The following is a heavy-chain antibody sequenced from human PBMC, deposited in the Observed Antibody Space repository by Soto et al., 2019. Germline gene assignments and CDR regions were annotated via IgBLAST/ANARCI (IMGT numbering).Heavy chain of an antibody. Sequence: QITLKESGPTLVKPTQTLTLTCTLSGFSLSTSGVGVGWIRQPPGKALEWLALIYWNDDKRYSPSLKSRSAINKDTSKNQVVLTMTNMDPVDTATYYCAHSGPYYYGMDVWGQGTTVTVSS. J-gene: IGHJ6*02. V-gene: IGHV2-5*01. CDR3: AHSGPYYYGMDV. CDR1: GFSLSTSGVG. CDR2: IYWNDDK.